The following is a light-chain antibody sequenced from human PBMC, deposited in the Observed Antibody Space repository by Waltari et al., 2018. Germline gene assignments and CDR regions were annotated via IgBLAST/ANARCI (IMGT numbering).Light chain of an antibody. CDR2: YVT. J-gene: IGLJ1*01. CDR3: SSYTATNTFV. V-gene: IGLV2-14*03. CDR1: SSAVGVYDN. Sequence: QSALTQPPSVSGSPGQSITISCTGTSSAVGVYDNVSWFQQTPAKAPKLIIFYVTNRTAGVSDRFSGSKSDNTASLTISGLQAEDESDYYCSSYTATNTFVFGTGTRVSVL.